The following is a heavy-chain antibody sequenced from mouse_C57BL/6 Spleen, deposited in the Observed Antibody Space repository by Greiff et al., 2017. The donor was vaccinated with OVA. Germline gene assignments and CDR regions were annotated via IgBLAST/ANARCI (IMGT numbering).Heavy chain of an antibody. CDR1: GYAFSSSW. D-gene: IGHD1-1*01. CDR2: IYPGDGDT. CDR3: AREYYYGSSFDY. V-gene: IGHV1-82*01. J-gene: IGHJ2*01. Sequence: VNVVESGPELVKPGASVKISCKASGYAFSSSWMNWVKQRPGKGLEWIGRIYPGDGDTNYNGKFKGKATLTADKSSSTAYMQLSSLTSEDSAVYFCAREYYYGSSFDYWGQGTTLTVSS.